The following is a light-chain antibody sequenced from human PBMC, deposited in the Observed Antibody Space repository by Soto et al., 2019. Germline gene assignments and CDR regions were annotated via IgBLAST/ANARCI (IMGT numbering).Light chain of an antibody. J-gene: IGKJ1*01. CDR1: QSVSSNY. V-gene: IGKV3-20*01. CDR2: GAS. CDR3: QQYANSPRT. Sequence: EIVLTQSPGTLSLSPGERATLSCRASQSVSSNYLAWYQQKPGQAPRLVFYGASNRATGIPDRFSGSGSGTDFTLNISRLEPEDFALYYCQQYANSPRTFGQGTKVEI.